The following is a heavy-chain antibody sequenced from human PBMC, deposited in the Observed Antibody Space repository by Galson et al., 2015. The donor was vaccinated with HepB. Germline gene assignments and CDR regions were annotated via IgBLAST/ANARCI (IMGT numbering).Heavy chain of an antibody. CDR3: ARDWSPGGGEVVVLALFDY. CDR2: ISSRTNYR. Sequence: SLRLSCAVSGFTFSTYSMGWVRQAPGKGLEWVSSISSRTNYRYSADSVRGRVTISRDNAKNSLYLQINSLRAEDTAMYYCARDWSPGGGEVVVLALFDYWGQGTLVTVSS. J-gene: IGHJ4*02. V-gene: IGHV3-21*01. CDR1: GFTFSTYS. D-gene: IGHD2-15*01.